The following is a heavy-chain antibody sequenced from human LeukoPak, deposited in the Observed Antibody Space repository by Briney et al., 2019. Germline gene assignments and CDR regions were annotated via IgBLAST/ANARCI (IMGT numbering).Heavy chain of an antibody. CDR2: ISGSGGST. CDR1: GFTFSSYG. D-gene: IGHD2-2*01. Sequence: GGTLRLSCAASGFTFSSYGMSWVRQAPGKGLEWVSAISGSGGSTYYADSVKGRFTISRDNSKNTLYLQMNSLRAEDTAVYYCAKDAPIVVVPAATNNFDYWGQGTLVTVSS. V-gene: IGHV3-23*01. CDR3: AKDAPIVVVPAATNNFDY. J-gene: IGHJ4*02.